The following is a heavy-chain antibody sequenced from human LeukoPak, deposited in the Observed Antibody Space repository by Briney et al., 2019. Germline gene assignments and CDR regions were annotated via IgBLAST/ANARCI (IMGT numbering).Heavy chain of an antibody. CDR2: IYTSGST. CDR3: ARNIVVVPAAIGGYNWFDP. CDR1: GGSISSYY. J-gene: IGHJ5*02. V-gene: IGHV4-4*07. D-gene: IGHD2-2*02. Sequence: SETLSLTCSVSGGSISSYYWSWIRQPAGKGLEWIGRIYTSGSTNYNPSLKSRVTMSVDTSKNQFSLKLSSVTAADTAVYYCARNIVVVPAAIGGYNWFDPWGQGTLVTVSS.